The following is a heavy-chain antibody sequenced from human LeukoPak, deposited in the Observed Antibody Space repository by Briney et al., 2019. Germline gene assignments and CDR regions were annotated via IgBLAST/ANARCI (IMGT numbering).Heavy chain of an antibody. J-gene: IGHJ4*02. CDR1: GFSIGSDYY. CDR3: ARESTSGLPAVGFDS. Sequence: PSETLSLTCAVSGFSIGSDYYWGWIRQPPGKGLEWIGSIYSRRRTTFYSPSLKSRVTISLDTSQNQFSLKLTSVTAADTAVYYCARESTSGLPAVGFDSWGQGTLVTVSS. CDR2: IYSRRRTT. V-gene: IGHV4-38-2*02. D-gene: IGHD3-10*01.